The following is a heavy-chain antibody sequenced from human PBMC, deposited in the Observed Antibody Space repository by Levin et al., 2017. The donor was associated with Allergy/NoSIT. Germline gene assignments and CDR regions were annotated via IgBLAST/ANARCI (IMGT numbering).Heavy chain of an antibody. CDR3: ARVGYCGSTSCSYYFAY. CDR2: INWNGGST. Sequence: LSLPCAASGFPFDDYGMSWVRPAPGKGLEWVSGINWNGGSTGYADSVKGRFTISRDNAKNSLYLQMNSLRAEDTALYYCARVGYCGSTSCSYYFAYWGQGTLVTVSS. CDR1: GFPFDDYG. J-gene: IGHJ4*02. D-gene: IGHD2-2*01. V-gene: IGHV3-20*04.